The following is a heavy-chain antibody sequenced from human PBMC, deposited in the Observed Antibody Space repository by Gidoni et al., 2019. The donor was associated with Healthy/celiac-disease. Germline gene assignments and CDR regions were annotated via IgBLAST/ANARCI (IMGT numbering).Heavy chain of an antibody. CDR3: ARDVGGCSGGSCYLYFDY. CDR1: GGSVSSGSYS. D-gene: IGHD2-15*01. J-gene: IGHJ4*02. Sequence: QVQLQESGPGLVKPSETLSLTCTVSGGSVSSGSYSWSWIRQPPGKGLEWCGYIYYSGSTNYHPSLKSRVTISVDTSKNQFSLKLSSVTAADTAVYYCARDVGGCSGGSCYLYFDYWGQGTLVTVSS. V-gene: IGHV4-61*01. CDR2: IYYSGST.